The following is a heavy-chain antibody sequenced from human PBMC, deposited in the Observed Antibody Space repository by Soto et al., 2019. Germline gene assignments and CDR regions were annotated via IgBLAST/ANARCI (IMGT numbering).Heavy chain of an antibody. Sequence: ASVKVFCKASGYTFTGYYMHWVRQAPGQGLEWMGWINPNSGGTNYAQKFQGWVTMTRDTSISTAYMELSRLRSDDTAVYYCARGGGTIFGVVPPYGMDVWGQGTTVTVSS. J-gene: IGHJ6*02. CDR3: ARGGGTIFGVVPPYGMDV. CDR2: INPNSGGT. D-gene: IGHD3-3*01. CDR1: GYTFTGYY. V-gene: IGHV1-2*04.